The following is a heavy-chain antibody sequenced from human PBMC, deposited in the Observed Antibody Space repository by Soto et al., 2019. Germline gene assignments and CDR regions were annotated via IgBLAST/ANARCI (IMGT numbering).Heavy chain of an antibody. V-gene: IGHV1-8*01. CDR1: GYTFTSYD. D-gene: IGHD2-2*01. CDR2: MNPNSGNT. Sequence: ASVTVSCKASGYTFTSYDINWVRQATGQGLEWMGWMNPNSGNTGYAQKFQGRVTMTRNTAISTAYMELSSLRSEDTAVYYCARGLTYCSSTSCYGWGQGTLVTVSS. CDR3: ARGLTYCSSTSCYG. J-gene: IGHJ1*01.